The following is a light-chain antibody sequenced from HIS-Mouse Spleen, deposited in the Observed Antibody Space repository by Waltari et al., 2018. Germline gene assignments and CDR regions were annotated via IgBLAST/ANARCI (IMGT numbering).Light chain of an antibody. CDR1: SSDVGSYNL. J-gene: IGLJ1*01. CDR3: CSYAGSSTYV. CDR2: EGS. V-gene: IGLV2-23*01. Sequence: QSALTQPASVSGSPGQSITISCTGTSSDVGSYNLFSWYQHHPGKAPKLRIYEGSKRPSGVSNRFSGSKSGNTASLTISGLQAEDEADYYCCSYAGSSTYVFGTGTKVTVL.